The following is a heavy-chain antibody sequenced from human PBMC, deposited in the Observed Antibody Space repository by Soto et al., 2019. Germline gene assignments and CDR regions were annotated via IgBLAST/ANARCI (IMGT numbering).Heavy chain of an antibody. V-gene: IGHV4-39*01. CDR2: IYYSGST. J-gene: IGHJ4*02. Sequence: PSETLSLTCTVSGGSISSSSYYWGWIRQPPGKGLEWIGSIYYSGSTYYNPSLKSRVTISVDTSKNQFSLKLSSVTAADTAVYYCARLLLWFGDIAIDYWGQGTLVTVSS. D-gene: IGHD3-10*01. CDR1: GGSISSSSYY. CDR3: ARLLLWFGDIAIDY.